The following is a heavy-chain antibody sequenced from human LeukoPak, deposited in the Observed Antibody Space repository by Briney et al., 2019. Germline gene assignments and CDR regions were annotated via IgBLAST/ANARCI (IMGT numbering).Heavy chain of an antibody. Sequence: SETLSLTCTVSGGSISSYYWSWIRQPPGKGLEWIGYIYYSGSTNYNPSLKSRVTILVDTSKNQFSLKLSSVTAADTAVYYCARSGQQLAADYWGQGTLVTVSS. V-gene: IGHV4-59*08. CDR2: IYYSGST. CDR3: ARSGQQLAADY. D-gene: IGHD6-13*01. J-gene: IGHJ4*02. CDR1: GGSISSYY.